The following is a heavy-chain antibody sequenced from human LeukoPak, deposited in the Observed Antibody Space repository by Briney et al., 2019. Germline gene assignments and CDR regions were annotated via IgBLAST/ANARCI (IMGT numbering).Heavy chain of an antibody. J-gene: IGHJ4*02. V-gene: IGHV3-30*02. CDR2: IRYDGSDK. CDR3: AKVPAGYYDSSGLPLG. D-gene: IGHD3-22*01. Sequence: GGSLRLSCAASGVTFSSFGMHWVRQAPGKGLEWVAFIRYDGSDKYYADSVKGRFTISRDNSKNTLYLQMNSLRAEDTAVYYCAKVPAGYYDSSGLPLGWGQGTLVTVSS. CDR1: GVTFSSFG.